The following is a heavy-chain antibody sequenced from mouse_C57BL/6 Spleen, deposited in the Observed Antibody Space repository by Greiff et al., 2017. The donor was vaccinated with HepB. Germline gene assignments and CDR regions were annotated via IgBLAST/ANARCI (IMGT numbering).Heavy chain of an antibody. J-gene: IGHJ2*01. V-gene: IGHV1-61*01. CDR2: IYPSDSET. Sequence: VKQSCKASGYTFTSYWMDWVKQRPGQGLEWIGNIYPSDSETHYNQKFKDKATLTVDKSSSTAYMQLSSLTSEDSAVYYCARRELRLPYYFDYWGQGTTLTVSS. CDR1: GYTFTSYW. CDR3: ARRELRLPYYFDY. D-gene: IGHD3-2*02.